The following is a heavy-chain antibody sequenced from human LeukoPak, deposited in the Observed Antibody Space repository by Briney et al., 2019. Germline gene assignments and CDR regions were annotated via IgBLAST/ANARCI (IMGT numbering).Heavy chain of an antibody. Sequence: GGSLRLSCAASGFTFSSYAMSWVRQAPGKGPEWVSAISGSGGSTYYADSVKGRFTISRDNSKNTLYLQMNSLRAEDTAVYYCANLVVADNWFDPWGQGTLVTVSS. J-gene: IGHJ5*02. CDR2: ISGSGGST. V-gene: IGHV3-23*01. CDR3: ANLVVADNWFDP. CDR1: GFTFSSYA. D-gene: IGHD2-15*01.